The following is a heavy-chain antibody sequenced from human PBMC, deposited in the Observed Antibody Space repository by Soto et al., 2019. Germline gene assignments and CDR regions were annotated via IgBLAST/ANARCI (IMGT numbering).Heavy chain of an antibody. Sequence: QLQLQESGPGLVKPSETLSLTCTVSGGSISSSTNYWGCIRQPPGKGLEWIGSIYYSGSTRYNPSLKSRVTISVDTSKNQFSLRLSSVTAADTAVYYCARHSDNGAVLTPGYNYYMDVWGKGTTVTVSS. CDR1: GGSISSSTNY. V-gene: IGHV4-39*01. CDR3: ARHSDNGAVLTPGYNYYMDV. D-gene: IGHD4-17*01. CDR2: IYYSGST. J-gene: IGHJ6*03.